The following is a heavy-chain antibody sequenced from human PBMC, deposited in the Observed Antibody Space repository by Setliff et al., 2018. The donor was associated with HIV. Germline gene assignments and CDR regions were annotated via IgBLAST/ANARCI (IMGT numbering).Heavy chain of an antibody. J-gene: IGHJ5*02. D-gene: IGHD6-19*01. CDR3: ARLGAGGSGWYSGWFDP. Sequence: ASVKVSCKASGYIFTNYGISWVRQAPGQGLEWMGGIIPIFGTANYAQKFQGRVTITADESTSTAYMELSSLRSEDTAVYYCARLGAGGSGWYSGWFDPWGQGTLVTVSS. V-gene: IGHV1-69*13. CDR1: GYIFTNYG. CDR2: IIPIFGTA.